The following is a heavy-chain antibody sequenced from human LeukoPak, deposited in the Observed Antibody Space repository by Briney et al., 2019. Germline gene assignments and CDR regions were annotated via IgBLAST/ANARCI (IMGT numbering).Heavy chain of an antibody. CDR3: ARHLTYYDFWSGWAEPYYYYGMDV. Sequence: GGALRLSCAASGFTFSSYGMHGVRQAPGKGVEGVGVICYDGSKKYYEDSVKGRLTISRDNYKNRLYLEKNRLRAEDTAVYYCARHLTYYDFWSGWAEPYYYYGMDVWGQGTTVTVSS. J-gene: IGHJ6*02. CDR2: ICYDGSKK. V-gene: IGHV3-33*01. D-gene: IGHD3-3*01. CDR1: GFTFSSYG.